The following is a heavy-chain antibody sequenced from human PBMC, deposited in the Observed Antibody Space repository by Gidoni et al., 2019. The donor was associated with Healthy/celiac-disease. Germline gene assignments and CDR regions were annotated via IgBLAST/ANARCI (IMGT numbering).Heavy chain of an antibody. CDR2: IYYSGST. CDR3: ARASGSYFYGMDV. J-gene: IGHJ6*02. Sequence: QVQLQESGPGLVKPSETLSLTCTVSGGSISSYYWSWIRQPPGKGLEWIGYIYYSGSTNYNPSLKSRVTILVDTSKNQFSLKLSSVTAADTAVYYCARASGSYFYGMDVWGQGTTVTVSS. D-gene: IGHD1-26*01. V-gene: IGHV4-59*01. CDR1: GGSISSYY.